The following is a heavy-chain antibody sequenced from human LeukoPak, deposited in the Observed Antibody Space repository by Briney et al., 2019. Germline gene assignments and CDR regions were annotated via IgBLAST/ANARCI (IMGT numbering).Heavy chain of an antibody. V-gene: IGHV4-4*07. D-gene: IGHD4-11*01. CDR3: ARAYSNPYWYFDL. CDR1: GGSISSYY. J-gene: IGHJ2*01. Sequence: SETLSLTCTVSGGSISSYYWSWIRQPAGKGLEWIGRIYSSGNTNYNPSLKSRVTMSVDTSKNQFSLKVTSVTAADTAVYYCARAYSNPYWYFDLWGRGTLVIVSS. CDR2: IYSSGNT.